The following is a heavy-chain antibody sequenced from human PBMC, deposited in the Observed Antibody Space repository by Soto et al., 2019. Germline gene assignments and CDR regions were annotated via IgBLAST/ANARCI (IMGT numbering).Heavy chain of an antibody. CDR2: IIPIFGTA. Sequence: SVKVSCKASGGTFSSYAISWVRQAPGQGLEWMGGIIPIFGTANYAQKFQGRVTITADESTSTAYMELSSLRSEDTAVYYCARALRDGPGDAFDFWGQGTMVTVSS. J-gene: IGHJ3*01. V-gene: IGHV1-69*13. CDR3: ARALRDGPGDAFDF. CDR1: GGTFSSYA.